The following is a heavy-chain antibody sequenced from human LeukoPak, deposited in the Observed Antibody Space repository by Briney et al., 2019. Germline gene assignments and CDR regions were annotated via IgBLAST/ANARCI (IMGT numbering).Heavy chain of an antibody. CDR1: GASITNDDYY. Sequence: SGASITNDDYYXGWIRQHPGTGLEWIGYIYFSGSTYYNPTLKSRASVSVDTSKSQFSLRLTSVTAADTAVYYCARRAPFSNWFDPWGQGTLVIVSS. V-gene: IGHV4-31*02. CDR2: IYFSGST. CDR3: ARRAPFSNWFDP. J-gene: IGHJ5*02. D-gene: IGHD2-2*01.